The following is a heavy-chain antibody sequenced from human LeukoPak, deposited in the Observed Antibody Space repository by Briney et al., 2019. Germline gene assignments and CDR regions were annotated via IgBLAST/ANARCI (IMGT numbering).Heavy chain of an antibody. Sequence: PGGSLRLSCAASGFTFSSYAMSWVRQASGKGLEGVSAISGSGGSTYYADSVKGRFTISRDNSKNTLYLQMNSLRAEDTAVYYCAKVNMVVPAAMSGGEDYFDYWGQGTLVTVSS. CDR1: GFTFSSYA. V-gene: IGHV3-23*01. CDR3: AKVNMVVPAAMSGGEDYFDY. CDR2: ISGSGGST. D-gene: IGHD2-2*01. J-gene: IGHJ4*02.